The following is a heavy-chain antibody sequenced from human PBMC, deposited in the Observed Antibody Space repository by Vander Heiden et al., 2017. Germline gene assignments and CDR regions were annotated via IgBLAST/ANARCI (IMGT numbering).Heavy chain of an antibody. CDR2: INPSGGST. CDR3: ATRGYSYGYGDYYFDY. D-gene: IGHD5-18*01. J-gene: IGHJ4*02. CDR1: GYTFTSYY. Sequence: QVQLVQAGAEVKKPGASVKVSCKASGYTFTSYYMHWVRQAPGQGLEWMGIINPSGGSTSYAQKFQGRVTMTRDTSTSTVYMELSSLRSEDTAVYYCATRGYSYGYGDYYFDYWGQGTLVTVSS. V-gene: IGHV1-46*01.